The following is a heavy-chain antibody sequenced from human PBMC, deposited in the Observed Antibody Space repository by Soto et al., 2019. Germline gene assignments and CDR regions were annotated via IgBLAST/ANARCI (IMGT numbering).Heavy chain of an antibody. J-gene: IGHJ6*03. CDR2: INPSGGST. Sequence: ASVKVSCKASGYTFTSYYRHWVRQAPGQGLEWMGIINPSGGSTSYAQKFQGRVTMTRDTSTSTVYMELSSLRSEDTAVYYCARLVPYYYGSGRNEYYYYYMDVWGKGTSVTVSS. CDR1: GYTFTSYY. CDR3: ARLVPYYYGSGRNEYYYYYMDV. V-gene: IGHV1-46*03. D-gene: IGHD3-10*01.